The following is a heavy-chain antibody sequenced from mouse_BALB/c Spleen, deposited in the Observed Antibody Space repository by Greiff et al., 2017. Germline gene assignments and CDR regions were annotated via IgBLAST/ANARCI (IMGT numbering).Heavy chain of an antibody. V-gene: IGHV5-4*02. CDR1: GFTFSDYC. Sequence: EVHLVESGGGLVKPGGSLKLSCAASGFTFSDYCMYWVRQTPEKGLEWVATISDGGSYTYYPDSVKGRFTISRDNAKYNLYLQMSSLKSEDTAMYYCASDHYGSTCFAYWGQGTLVTVSA. J-gene: IGHJ3*01. CDR2: ISDGGSYT. D-gene: IGHD1-1*01. CDR3: ASDHYGSTCFAY.